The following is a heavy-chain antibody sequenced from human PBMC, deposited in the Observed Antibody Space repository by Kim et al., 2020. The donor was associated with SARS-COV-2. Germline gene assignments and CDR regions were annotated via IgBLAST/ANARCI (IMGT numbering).Heavy chain of an antibody. J-gene: IGHJ4*02. CDR2: INHSGST. V-gene: IGHV4-34*01. Sequence: SETLSLTCAVYGGSFSGYYWSWIRQPPGKGLEWIGEINHSGSTNYNPSLKSRVTISVDTSKNQFSLKLSSVTAADTAVYYCARVRYNWKVDYWGQGTLVT. D-gene: IGHD1-20*01. CDR3: ARVRYNWKVDY. CDR1: GGSFSGYY.